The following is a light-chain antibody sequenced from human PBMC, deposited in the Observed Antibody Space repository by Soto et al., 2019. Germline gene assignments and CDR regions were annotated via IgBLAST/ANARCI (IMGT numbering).Light chain of an antibody. V-gene: IGKV3-15*01. Sequence: EIVVTQSPATLSVSPGERVTLSCRASQSVSSSLAWYQQRPGQAPRLLIYDTSTRAAGIAARFSGSGSGTEVTLTISSLQSEDFAVYYCQQYVHWPPGTFGQGTTVDIK. CDR3: QQYVHWPPGT. CDR1: QSVSSS. CDR2: DTS. J-gene: IGKJ1*01.